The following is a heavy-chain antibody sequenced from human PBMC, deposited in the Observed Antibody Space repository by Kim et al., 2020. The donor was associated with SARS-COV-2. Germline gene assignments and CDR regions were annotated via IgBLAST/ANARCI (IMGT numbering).Heavy chain of an antibody. J-gene: IGHJ6*02. Sequence: SVKVSCKASGGTFSSYAISWVRQAPGQGLEWMGGIIPIFGTANYAQKFQGRVTITADESTSTAYMELSSLRSEDTAVYYCARVIRSPPYYYYGMDVWGQGTTVTVSS. D-gene: IGHD3-3*02. CDR2: IIPIFGTA. CDR1: GGTFSSYA. CDR3: ARVIRSPPYYYYGMDV. V-gene: IGHV1-69*13.